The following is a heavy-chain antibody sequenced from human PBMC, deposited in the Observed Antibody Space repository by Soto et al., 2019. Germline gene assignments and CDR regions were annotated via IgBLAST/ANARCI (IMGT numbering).Heavy chain of an antibody. CDR2: VDASGNT. CDR3: ARDVGGSVVPHWFDP. V-gene: IGHV4-4*07. CDR1: GHSISADY. J-gene: IGHJ5*02. Sequence: QVQLQESGPGLVKASETLSLSCTVSGHSISADYWSWSRQPAGKRLEWFGRVDASGNTNYNPSLKSRVTMSVDTSKNQFFLKVRAVTAADTAMYFCARDVGGSVVPHWFDPWGQGALVTVAS. D-gene: IGHD3-22*01.